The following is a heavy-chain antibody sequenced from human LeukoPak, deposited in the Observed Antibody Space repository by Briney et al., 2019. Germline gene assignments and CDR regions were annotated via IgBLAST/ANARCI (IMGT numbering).Heavy chain of an antibody. CDR1: GFTFSSYA. J-gene: IGHJ4*02. Sequence: GGSLRLSCAASGFTFSSYAMSWVRQAPGKGLEWVSAISGGGGSTYYADSVKGRFTISRDNSKNTLYLQMNSLRAEDTAVYYCARALSGYYLGYFDYWGQGTLVTVSS. CDR3: ARALSGYYLGYFDY. CDR2: ISGGGGST. V-gene: IGHV3-23*01. D-gene: IGHD3-22*01.